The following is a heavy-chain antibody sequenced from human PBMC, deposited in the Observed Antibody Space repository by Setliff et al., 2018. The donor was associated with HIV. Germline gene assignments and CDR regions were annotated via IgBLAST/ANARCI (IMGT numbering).Heavy chain of an antibody. CDR2: FDPEDGET. J-gene: IGHJ4*02. CDR1: GYTLTELS. Sequence: ASVKVSCQVSGYTLTELSMHWVRQAPGKGLEWMGGFDPEDGETIYAQKFQGRVTMTEDTSTDTAYMELSSLRSEDTAVYFCATVWGYSYANIYYFDYWGQGTLVTVSS. V-gene: IGHV1-24*01. CDR3: ATVWGYSYANIYYFDY. D-gene: IGHD5-18*01.